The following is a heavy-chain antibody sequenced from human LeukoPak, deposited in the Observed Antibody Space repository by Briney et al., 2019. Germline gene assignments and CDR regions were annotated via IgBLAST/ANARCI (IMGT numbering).Heavy chain of an antibody. CDR3: AKDPLDYYGSGSYPYDY. CDR2: ISGSGGST. Sequence: PGGSLRLSCAASGFTFSSYAMSWVRQAPGKGLEWVSAISGSGGSTYYADSVKGRFTISRDNSKNTLYLQMNSLRAEDTAVYYCAKDPLDYYGSGSYPYDYWGQGTLVTVSS. CDR1: GFTFSSYA. J-gene: IGHJ4*02. V-gene: IGHV3-23*01. D-gene: IGHD3-10*01.